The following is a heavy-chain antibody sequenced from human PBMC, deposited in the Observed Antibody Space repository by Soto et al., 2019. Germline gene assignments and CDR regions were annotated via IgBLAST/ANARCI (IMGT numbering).Heavy chain of an antibody. J-gene: IGHJ3*02. V-gene: IGHV3-33*01. D-gene: IGHD3-22*01. CDR2: IWYDGSNK. CDR3: ARDQYYYDSSGHAFDI. CDR1: GFTFSSYG. Sequence: RLSCAASGFTFSSYGMHWVRQAPGKGLEWVAVIWYDGSNKYYADSVKGRFTISRDNSKNTLYLQMNSLRAEDTAVYYCARDQYYYDSSGHAFDIWGQGTMVTVSS.